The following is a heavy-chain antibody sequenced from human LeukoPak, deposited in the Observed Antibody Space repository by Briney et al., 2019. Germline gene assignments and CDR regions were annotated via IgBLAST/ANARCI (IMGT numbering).Heavy chain of an antibody. CDR3: ARGNSYGSFFDY. V-gene: IGHV4-59*01. CDR1: GGSFSGFY. J-gene: IGHJ4*02. Sequence: SETLSLTCAVHGGSFSGFYWTWMRQPPGKGLEWIGYIYYSGSTNYNPSLKSRVTISVDTSKSQFSLKLSSVTAADTAVYYCARGNSYGSFFDYWGQGTLVTVSS. D-gene: IGHD5-18*01. CDR2: IYYSGST.